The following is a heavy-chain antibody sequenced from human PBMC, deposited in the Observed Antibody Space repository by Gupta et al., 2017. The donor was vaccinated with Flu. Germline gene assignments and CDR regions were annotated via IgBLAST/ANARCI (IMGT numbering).Heavy chain of an antibody. V-gene: IGHV3-33*01. J-gene: IGHJ4*02. Sequence: QVQLVESGGGVVQPGRSLRLSCAASGFTFSSYGMHWVRQAPGKGLEWVAVIWYDGSNKYYADPVKGRFTISRDNSKNTLYLQMNSLRAEDTAVYYCAREGGTDTTMRFDYWGQGTLVTVSS. D-gene: IGHD5-18*01. CDR1: GFTFSSYG. CDR2: IWYDGSNK. CDR3: AREGGTDTTMRFDY.